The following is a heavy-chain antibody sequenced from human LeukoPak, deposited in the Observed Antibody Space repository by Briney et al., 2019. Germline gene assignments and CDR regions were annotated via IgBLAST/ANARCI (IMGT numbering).Heavy chain of an antibody. CDR2: ISSSSSTI. CDR1: GFTFSSYS. J-gene: IGHJ4*02. D-gene: IGHD6-6*01. Sequence: GGSLRLSCAASGFTFSSYSMNWVRQAPGKGLEWVSYISSSSSTIYYADSVKGRFTISRDNSKNTLYLQMNSLRAEDTAVYYCAKDREEYSSSYFDYWGQGTLVTVSS. CDR3: AKDREEYSSSYFDY. V-gene: IGHV3-48*01.